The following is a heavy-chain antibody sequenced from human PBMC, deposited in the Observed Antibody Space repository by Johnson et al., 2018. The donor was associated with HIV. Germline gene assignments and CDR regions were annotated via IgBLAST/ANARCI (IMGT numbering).Heavy chain of an antibody. CDR2: ISYDGSNK. Sequence: VQLVESGGGLVQPGGSLRLSCAASGFTFSSYAMHWVRQAPGKGLEWVAVISYDGSNKYYADSVKGRFTISRDNSKNTLYLQMNSLRAEDMAVYYCARDRRNRQWQRLDAFDIWGQGTMVIVSS. CDR1: GFTFSSYA. CDR3: ARDRRNRQWQRLDAFDI. J-gene: IGHJ3*02. D-gene: IGHD6-19*01. V-gene: IGHV3-30*14.